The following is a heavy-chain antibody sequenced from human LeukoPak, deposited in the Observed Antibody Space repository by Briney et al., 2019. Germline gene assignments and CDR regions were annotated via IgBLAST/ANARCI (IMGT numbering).Heavy chain of an antibody. CDR1: GYTFTSYG. J-gene: IGHJ6*03. V-gene: IGHV1-18*01. CDR2: ISAYNGNT. CDR3: ARALAPNYYYYMDV. Sequence: SVKVSCKASGYTFTSYGISWVRQAPGQGLEWMGWISAYNGNTNHAQKLQGRVTMTTDTSTSTAYMELRSLRSDDTAVYYCARALAPNYYYYMDVWGKGTTVTVSS.